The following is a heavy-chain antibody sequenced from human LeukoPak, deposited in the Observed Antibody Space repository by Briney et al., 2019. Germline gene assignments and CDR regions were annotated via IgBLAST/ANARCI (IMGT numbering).Heavy chain of an antibody. CDR1: GFTFSSYA. CDR2: ISGSGGST. V-gene: IGHV3-23*01. Sequence: PGGSLRLSCAASGFTFSSYAMSWVRQAPGKGLEWVSCISGSGGSTNYADSVKGRFTISRDNSKNTLYLQMNSLRPEDTAVYYCAKDRYDSSGYLYYFDYWGQGTLVTVSS. D-gene: IGHD3-22*01. J-gene: IGHJ4*02. CDR3: AKDRYDSSGYLYYFDY.